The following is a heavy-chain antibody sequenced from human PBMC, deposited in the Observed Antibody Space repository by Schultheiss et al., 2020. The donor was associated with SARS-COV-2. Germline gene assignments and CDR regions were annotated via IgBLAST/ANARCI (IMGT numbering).Heavy chain of an antibody. CDR2: IYSGGST. CDR3: AKDLRRFYDSSGQNDY. J-gene: IGHJ4*02. V-gene: IGHV3-23*03. CDR1: GFTFSSYA. Sequence: GGSLRLSCAASGFTFSSYAMSWVRQAPGKGLEWVSVIYSGGSTYYADSVKGRFTISRDNSKNTLYLQMNSLRPEDTALYYCAKDLRRFYDSSGQNDYWGQGTLVTVSS. D-gene: IGHD3-22*01.